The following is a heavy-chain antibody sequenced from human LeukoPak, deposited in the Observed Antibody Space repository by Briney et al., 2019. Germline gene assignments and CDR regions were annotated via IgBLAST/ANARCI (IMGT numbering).Heavy chain of an antibody. CDR3: ARGRGYCSSTSCYKWFDP. CDR2: ISSSSSTI. J-gene: IGHJ5*02. V-gene: IGHV3-48*02. CDR1: GFTFSSYS. D-gene: IGHD2-2*02. Sequence: PGGSLRHSCAASGFTFSSYSMNWVRQSPGRGLEWVSYISSSSSTIYYADSVKGRFTISRDNAKNSLYLQMNSLRDEDTAVYYCARGRGYCSSTSCYKWFDPWGQGTLVTVSS.